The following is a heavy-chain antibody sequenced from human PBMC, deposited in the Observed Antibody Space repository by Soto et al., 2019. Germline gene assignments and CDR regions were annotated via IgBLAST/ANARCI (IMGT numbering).Heavy chain of an antibody. Sequence: PGGSLRLSCAASGFSVSTNYMSWVRQAPGKGLAWVSVIYSGGNTYYADSVKGRFTISRDNSKNTVYLRMSSLRAEDTAVYYCARETESYSWNDGLMDVWGQGTTVTVSS. J-gene: IGHJ6*02. D-gene: IGHD1-20*01. CDR2: IYSGGNT. CDR1: GFSVSTNY. CDR3: ARETESYSWNDGLMDV. V-gene: IGHV3-66*01.